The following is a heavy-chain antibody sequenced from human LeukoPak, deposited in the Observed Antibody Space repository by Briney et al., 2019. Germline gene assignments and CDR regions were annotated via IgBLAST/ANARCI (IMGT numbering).Heavy chain of an antibody. D-gene: IGHD1-26*01. J-gene: IGHJ4*02. Sequence: PGGSLRLSCAASGFVFSSAWMTWVRQAPGKGLEWVGRIKNGGTSDYAEPVKGRFTISRDDSKDTLYLQINSLKSDDTAVYYCIADWPGGIYPFDSWGQGTLVTVSS. CDR1: GFVFSSAW. CDR2: IKNGGTS. CDR3: IADWPGGIYPFDS. V-gene: IGHV3-15*01.